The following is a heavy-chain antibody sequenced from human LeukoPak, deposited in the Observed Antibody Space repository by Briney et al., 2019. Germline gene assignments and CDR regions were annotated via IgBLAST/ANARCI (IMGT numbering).Heavy chain of an antibody. J-gene: IGHJ6*03. CDR1: GFSLSTSGVG. CDR2: IYWDDDK. Sequence: SGPTLVKPTQTLTLTCTFSGFSLSTSGVGVGWIRQPPGKALEWLALIYWDDDKRYSPSLKSRLTITKDTSKNQVVLTMTNMDPVDTATYYCAHRGRIAAAGKAGHCYYYYMDVWGKGTTVTVSS. CDR3: AHRGRIAAAGKAGHCYYYYMDV. D-gene: IGHD6-13*01. V-gene: IGHV2-5*02.